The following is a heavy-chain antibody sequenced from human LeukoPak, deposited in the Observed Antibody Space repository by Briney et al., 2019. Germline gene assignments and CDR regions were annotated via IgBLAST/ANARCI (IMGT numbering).Heavy chain of an antibody. CDR2: ISAYNGNT. CDR3: ARVSSSWYAPFDY. V-gene: IGHV1-18*01. D-gene: IGHD6-13*01. CDR1: GYTFTSYG. Sequence: ASVKVSCKASGYTFTSYGISWVRQAPGQGLEWMGWISAYNGNTNYAQKLQGRVTMTTDTSTSTACMELRSLRSDDTAVYYCARVSSSWYAPFDYWGQGTLVTVSS. J-gene: IGHJ4*02.